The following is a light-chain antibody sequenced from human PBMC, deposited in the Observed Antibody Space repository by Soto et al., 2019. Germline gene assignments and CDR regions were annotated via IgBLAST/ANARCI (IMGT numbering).Light chain of an antibody. J-gene: IGKJ4*01. CDR2: DTS. Sequence: RVMTQSPVTLSVSPGESATLSCRASQSVSSHVAWYQQKAGRAPRLLIYDTSSRVTGVPARFSGSGSETEFTLTISGLQSEDFAVYYCQPYDNWPLTFGGGTTLQIK. V-gene: IGKV3-15*01. CDR1: QSVSSH. CDR3: QPYDNWPLT.